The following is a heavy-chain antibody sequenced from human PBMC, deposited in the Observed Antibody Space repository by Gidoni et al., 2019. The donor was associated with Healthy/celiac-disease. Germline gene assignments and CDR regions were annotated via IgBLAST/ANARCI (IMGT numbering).Heavy chain of an antibody. CDR3: ARENYDSSGYYLFDY. Sequence: QVQLVQSGAEVKKPGASVKVSCKASGYTFTGYYMHWVRQAPGQGLEWMGWINPNSGGTNYAQKFQGRVTMTRDTSISTAYMELSRLRSDDTAVYYCARENYDSSGYYLFDYWGQGTLVTVSS. D-gene: IGHD3-22*01. CDR1: GYTFTGYY. V-gene: IGHV1-2*02. CDR2: INPNSGGT. J-gene: IGHJ4*02.